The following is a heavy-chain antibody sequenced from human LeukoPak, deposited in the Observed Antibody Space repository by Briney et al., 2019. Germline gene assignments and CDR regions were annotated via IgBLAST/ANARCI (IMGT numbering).Heavy chain of an antibody. D-gene: IGHD3-10*01. Sequence: GGSLRLSCTTSGFTFSTYAMHWVRQAPGKGPEWVAVISNDASLTYYADSVKGRFTISRDNSRNTFFLQMDSLRAEDTALYYCAKDSVWDWFASGSSPATFDYWGQGTLVSVSS. CDR2: ISNDASLT. V-gene: IGHV3-30*04. CDR1: GFTFSTYA. CDR3: AKDSVWDWFASGSSPATFDY. J-gene: IGHJ4*02.